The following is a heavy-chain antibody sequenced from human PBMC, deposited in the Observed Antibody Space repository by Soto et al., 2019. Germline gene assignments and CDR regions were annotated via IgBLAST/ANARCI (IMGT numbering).Heavy chain of an antibody. CDR3: ARGSPGPTDFDY. V-gene: IGHV4-34*01. CDR2: INHSGST. CDR1: GGSFSGYY. J-gene: IGHJ4*02. Sequence: PSETLSLTCAVYGGSFSGYYWSWIRQPPGKGLEWIGEINHSGSTNYNPSLKSRVTISVDTSKNQFSLKLSSVTAADTAVYYCARGSPGPTDFDYCGQGTLVTVSS.